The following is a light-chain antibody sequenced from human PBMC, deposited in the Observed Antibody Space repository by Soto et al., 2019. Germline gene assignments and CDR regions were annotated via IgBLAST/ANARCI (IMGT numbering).Light chain of an antibody. Sequence: DIQLTKSPSFLSASVGDGITISCRASQGISNFLAWYQQKPGKAPKLLIHTASTLQSGVPSRFSGSGTGTEFTLTISSLQPEDFATYYCQHRHSYPITFGQGTRLEIK. CDR1: QGISNF. J-gene: IGKJ5*01. CDR2: TAS. V-gene: IGKV1-9*01. CDR3: QHRHSYPIT.